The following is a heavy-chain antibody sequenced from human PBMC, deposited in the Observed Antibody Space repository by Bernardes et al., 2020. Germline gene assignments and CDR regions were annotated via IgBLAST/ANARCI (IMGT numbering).Heavy chain of an antibody. Sequence: GGSLRLSCAASGFTFSSYSMNWVRQAPGKGLEWVSSNSSSSSYIYYADSVKGRFTISRDNAKNSLYLQMNSLRAEDTAVYYCARDGGATVTRYYYYYGMDVWGQGTTVTVSS. CDR1: GFTFSSYS. CDR3: ARDGGATVTRYYYYYGMDV. V-gene: IGHV3-21*01. CDR2: NSSSSSYI. D-gene: IGHD4-4*01. J-gene: IGHJ6*02.